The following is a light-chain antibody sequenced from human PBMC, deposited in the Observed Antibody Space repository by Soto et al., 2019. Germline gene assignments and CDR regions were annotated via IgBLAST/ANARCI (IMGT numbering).Light chain of an antibody. CDR2: EDS. CDR3: CSYAGSSSWV. V-gene: IGLV2-23*01. CDR1: SSDVGSYNL. J-gene: IGLJ2*01. Sequence: QSVLTQPASVSGSPGQSITISCTGTSSDVGSYNLVSWYQHHRGKAPKVIIYEDSKRPSGASNRFSGSKSGNTASLTISGLQAEHEADYYCCSYAGSSSWVFGGGTKVTVL.